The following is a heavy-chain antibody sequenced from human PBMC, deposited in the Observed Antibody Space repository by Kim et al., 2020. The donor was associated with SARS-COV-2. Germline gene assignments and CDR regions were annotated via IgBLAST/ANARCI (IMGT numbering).Heavy chain of an antibody. J-gene: IGHJ6*02. Sequence: GGSLRLSCAASGFTFSSYGMHWVRQAPGKGLEWVAVIWYDGSNKYYADSVKGRFTISRDNSKNTLYLQMNSLRAEDTAVYYCAKVGIAAAGTRDGMDVWGQGTTVTVSS. CDR1: GFTFSSYG. D-gene: IGHD6-13*01. V-gene: IGHV3-33*06. CDR2: IWYDGSNK. CDR3: AKVGIAAAGTRDGMDV.